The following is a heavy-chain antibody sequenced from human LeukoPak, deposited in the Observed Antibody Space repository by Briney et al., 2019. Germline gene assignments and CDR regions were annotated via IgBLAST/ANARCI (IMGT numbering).Heavy chain of an antibody. CDR1: GFTFSGSA. V-gene: IGHV3-73*01. Sequence: GGSLRFSCAASGFTFSGSAMHWVRQASGKGLEWVGRIRSKANSYATAYAASVKGRFTISRDDSKNTAYLQMNSLKTEDTAVYYCTRTYWGSKNAFDIWGQGTMVTVSS. D-gene: IGHD7-27*01. CDR3: TRTYWGSKNAFDI. CDR2: IRSKANSYAT. J-gene: IGHJ3*02.